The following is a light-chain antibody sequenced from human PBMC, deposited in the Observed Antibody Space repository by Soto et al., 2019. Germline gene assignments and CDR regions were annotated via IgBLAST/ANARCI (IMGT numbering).Light chain of an antibody. J-gene: IGLJ3*02. Sequence: QSALTQPASVSGSPGQSITISCTGTSSDVGPYNYVSWYQQHPGKAPKRMIYDVSNRPSGVSDRFSGSKSGNTASLTISGLQAEDESDYYCSSYTSSSTRLRVFGGGTKLTVL. CDR1: SSDVGPYNY. V-gene: IGLV2-14*03. CDR2: DVS. CDR3: SSYTSSSTRLRV.